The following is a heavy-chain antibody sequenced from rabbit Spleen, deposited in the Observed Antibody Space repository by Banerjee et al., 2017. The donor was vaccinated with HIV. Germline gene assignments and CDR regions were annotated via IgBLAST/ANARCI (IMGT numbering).Heavy chain of an antibody. Sequence: QEQLVESGGGLVQPEGSLTLTCTASGFSFSSGYYMCWVRQAPGKGLEWIACIYSSILRTWYATWAKSRFTISKPSSTTVSLQMTSLTAADTATYFCARDTSSSFSSYGMDLWGPGTLVTVS. CDR2: IYSSILRT. V-gene: IGHV1S45*01. CDR3: ARDTSSSFSSYGMDL. CDR1: GFSFSSGYY. D-gene: IGHD1-1*01. J-gene: IGHJ6*01.